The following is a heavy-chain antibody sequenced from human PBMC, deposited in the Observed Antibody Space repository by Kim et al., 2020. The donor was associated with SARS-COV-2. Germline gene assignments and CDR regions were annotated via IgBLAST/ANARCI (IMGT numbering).Heavy chain of an antibody. CDR1: GYTFTGYY. Sequence: ASVKVSCKASGYTFTGYYMHWVRQAPGQGLEWMGWINPNSGGTNYAQKFQGRVTMTRDTSISTAYMELSRLRSDDTAVYYCARDIIAAAGGRDDPWGQGTLVTVSS. J-gene: IGHJ5*02. D-gene: IGHD6-13*01. CDR3: ARDIIAAAGGRDDP. V-gene: IGHV1-2*02. CDR2: INPNSGGT.